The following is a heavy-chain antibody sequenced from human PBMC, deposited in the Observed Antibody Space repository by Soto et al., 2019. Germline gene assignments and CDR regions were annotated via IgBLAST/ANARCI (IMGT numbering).Heavy chain of an antibody. J-gene: IGHJ3*02. CDR2: SVVGSGNT. D-gene: IGHD2-15*01. Sequence: QMQLVQSGPEVKKPGTSVKVSCKASGFTFTSSAMQWVRQARGQRLEWIGWSVVGSGNTNYAQKFQERVTITRDMSTSTAYMELSSLRSEDTAVYYCAAVGYCSGGSCYPIDAFDIWGQGTMVTVSS. CDR1: GFTFTSSA. V-gene: IGHV1-58*02. CDR3: AAVGYCSGGSCYPIDAFDI.